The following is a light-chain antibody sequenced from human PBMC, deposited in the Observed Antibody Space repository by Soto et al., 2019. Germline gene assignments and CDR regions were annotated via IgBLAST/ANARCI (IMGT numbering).Light chain of an antibody. V-gene: IGKV3-20*01. CDR1: QSVGSSN. CDR3: QHYGSSANT. Sequence: EIVLTQSPGTLSLYPGERATLSCRASQSVGSSNLAWYQQKSGQAPRLLIYDISSRATGIPDRFSGSGSGTDFTLTISRLEPEDFAVYYCQHYGSSANTFGQGTKLEIK. J-gene: IGKJ2*01. CDR2: DIS.